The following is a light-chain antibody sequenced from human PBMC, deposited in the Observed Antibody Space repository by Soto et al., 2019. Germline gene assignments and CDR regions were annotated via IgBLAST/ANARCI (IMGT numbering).Light chain of an antibody. CDR1: QRVSSN. CDR3: QQYDNWPPVT. J-gene: IGKJ1*01. Sequence: EIVMTQSPATLSVSPGERATLSCRASQRVSSNLAWYQQKPGQAPRLLIYGASTRATGIPARFSGSGSGTEFTLTINGLQSEDFAVYYCQQYDNWPPVTFGQGTKVEI. CDR2: GAS. V-gene: IGKV3D-15*01.